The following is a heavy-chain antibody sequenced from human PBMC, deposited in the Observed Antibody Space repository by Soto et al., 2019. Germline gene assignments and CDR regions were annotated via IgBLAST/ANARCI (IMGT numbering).Heavy chain of an antibody. CDR1: GYSFTSYW. J-gene: IGHJ6*02. D-gene: IGHD6-6*01. V-gene: IGHV5-51*01. CDR2: IYPGDSDT. Sequence: PGESLKISCKGSGYSFTSYWIGWVRQMPGKGLEWMGIIYPGDSDTRYSPSFQGQVTISADKSISTAYLQWSSLKASDTAMYYCARHVLLGEYSSSRYYYYGMDVWGQGTTVTVSS. CDR3: ARHVLLGEYSSSRYYYYGMDV.